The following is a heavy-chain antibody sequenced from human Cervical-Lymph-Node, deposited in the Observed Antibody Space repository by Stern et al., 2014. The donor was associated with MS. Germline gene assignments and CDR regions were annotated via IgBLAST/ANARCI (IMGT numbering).Heavy chain of an antibody. CDR3: AREAPVEPAATDAFDI. D-gene: IGHD2-2*01. CDR1: GFTFSTYG. V-gene: IGHV3-33*01. CDR2: IWSDGTNG. Sequence: VQLVQSGAGVKQPGTSVRLSCAASGFTFSTYGMHWVRQAPGKGLEWVGVIWSDGTNGLYADSVKGRFTISRDNSKNTLYLQMNPLRPEDTAVYYCAREAPVEPAATDAFDIWGRGTMVAVSS. J-gene: IGHJ3*02.